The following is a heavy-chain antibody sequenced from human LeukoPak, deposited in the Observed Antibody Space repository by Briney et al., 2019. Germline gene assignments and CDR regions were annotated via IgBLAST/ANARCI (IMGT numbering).Heavy chain of an antibody. CDR2: ISSSSFI. CDR1: GFTFSDYS. Sequence: GGSLRLSCAASGFTFSDYSMNWVRQAPGKGLEWVSYISSSSFIYYADSVKGRFTISRDNAKNSLYLQMNSLRAEDTAVYYCARTYYDILTGYNPYFDYWGQGILVTVSS. V-gene: IGHV3-48*01. D-gene: IGHD3-9*01. J-gene: IGHJ4*02. CDR3: ARTYYDILTGYNPYFDY.